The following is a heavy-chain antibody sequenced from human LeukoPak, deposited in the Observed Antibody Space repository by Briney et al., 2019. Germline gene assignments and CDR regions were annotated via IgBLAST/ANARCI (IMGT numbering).Heavy chain of an antibody. V-gene: IGHV4-30-2*01. CDR2: IYHSGST. D-gene: IGHD1-14*01. CDR1: GGSISSSSYY. CDR3: ARGYLDGVDY. Sequence: SETLSLTCTVSGGSISSSSYYWSWIRQPPGKGLEWIGYIYHSGSTYYNPSLKSRVTISVDRSKNQFSLKLSSVTAADTAVYYCARGYLDGVDYWGQGTLVIVSS. J-gene: IGHJ4*02.